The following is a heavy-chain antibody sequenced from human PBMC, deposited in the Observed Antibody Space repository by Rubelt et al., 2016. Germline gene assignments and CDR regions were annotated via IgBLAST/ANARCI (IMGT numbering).Heavy chain of an antibody. CDR3: ARGGMVDYYDTSGYYPDAYEI. CDR2: GNDK. J-gene: IGHJ3*02. Sequence: GNDKYYGDSVKGRFTTSRDNSKNTVYLQMNSLRVEDGAMYYCARGGMVDYYDTSGYYPDAYEIWGQGTMVTVSA. V-gene: IGHV3-30*01. D-gene: IGHD3-22*01.